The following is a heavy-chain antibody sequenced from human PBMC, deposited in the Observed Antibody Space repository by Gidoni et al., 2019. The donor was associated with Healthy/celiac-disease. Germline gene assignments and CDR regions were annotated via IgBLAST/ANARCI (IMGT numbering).Heavy chain of an antibody. Sequence: QVQLQQWGAGLLKPSETLSLTCAVYGGSFSGYYWSWIRQPPGKGLEWIGEINHSGSTNYNPSLKSRVTISVDTSKNQFSLKLSSVTAADTAVYYCARDDIVVVPAAITNGSYYYYGMDVWGQGTTVTVSS. J-gene: IGHJ6*02. CDR1: GGSFSGYY. CDR3: ARDDIVVVPAAITNGSYYYYGMDV. CDR2: INHSGST. D-gene: IGHD2-2*02. V-gene: IGHV4-34*01.